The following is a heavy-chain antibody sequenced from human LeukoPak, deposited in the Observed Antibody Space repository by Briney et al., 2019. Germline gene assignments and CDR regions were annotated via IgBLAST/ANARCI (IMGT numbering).Heavy chain of an antibody. Sequence: SETLSLTCAVYGGSFSGYYWSWIRQPPGKGLEWLGEINHSGSTNYNPSLKSRVTISVDTSKNQFSLKLSSVTAADTAVYYCARGGPKRAYYDFWSGYYYCWFDPWGQGTLVTVSS. V-gene: IGHV4-34*01. CDR3: ARGGPKRAYYDFWSGYYYCWFDP. J-gene: IGHJ5*02. D-gene: IGHD3-3*01. CDR1: GGSFSGYY. CDR2: INHSGST.